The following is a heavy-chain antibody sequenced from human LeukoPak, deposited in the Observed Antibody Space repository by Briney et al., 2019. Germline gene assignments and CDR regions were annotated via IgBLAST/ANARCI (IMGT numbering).Heavy chain of an antibody. J-gene: IGHJ4*02. CDR1: GGSISSGSYY. CDR2: IYTSGST. CDR3: ARERGFGVVISG. V-gene: IGHV4-61*02. D-gene: IGHD3-3*01. Sequence: PSETLSLTCTVSGGSISSGSYYWSWIRQPAGEGLEWIGRIYTSGSTNYNPSLKSRVTISVDTSKNQFSLKLSSVTAADTAVYYCARERGFGVVISGWGQGTLVTVSS.